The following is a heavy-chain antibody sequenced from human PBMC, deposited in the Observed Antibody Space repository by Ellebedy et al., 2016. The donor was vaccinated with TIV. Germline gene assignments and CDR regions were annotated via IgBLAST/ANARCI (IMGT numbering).Heavy chain of an antibody. CDR3: ARANSGSYLYDS. J-gene: IGHJ4*02. V-gene: IGHV1-18*01. CDR1: GYTFTSYG. CDR2: ISDYNGNT. Sequence: ASVKVSCXASGYTFTSYGISWVRQAPGQGLEWMGWISDYNGNTNYAQKLQGRVTITAGRYTNIAYLDLSSLRSDDTAVYYCARANSGSYLYDSWGQGTLVTVSS. D-gene: IGHD1-26*01.